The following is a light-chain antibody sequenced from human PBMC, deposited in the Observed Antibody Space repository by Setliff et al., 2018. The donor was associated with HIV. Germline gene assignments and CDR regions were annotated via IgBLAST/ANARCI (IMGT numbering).Light chain of an antibody. Sequence: QSVLTQPASVSGSPGQSITISCTGTSSDIGTYNLVSWYQQHPGKAPKLMIYEGSKRPSGVSNRFSGSKSGNTASLTISGLQAEDEADYYCCSYAGNNIVIVFGGGTKVTV. CDR2: EGS. CDR1: SSDIGTYNL. CDR3: CSYAGNNIVIV. V-gene: IGLV2-23*01. J-gene: IGLJ3*02.